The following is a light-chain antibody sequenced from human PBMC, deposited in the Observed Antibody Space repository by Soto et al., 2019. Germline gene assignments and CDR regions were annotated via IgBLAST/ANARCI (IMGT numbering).Light chain of an antibody. CDR1: QGISRW. Sequence: DIQMTQSPSSVCASLGDRVTMSCRASQGISRWLTWYQQKAGKAPKLLIYAASSLQSGVPSRFSGSGSGTDFTLTISSLQPEDFATYYCQQANSLPITFGQGTRLEI. CDR2: AAS. CDR3: QQANSLPIT. V-gene: IGKV1D-12*01. J-gene: IGKJ5*01.